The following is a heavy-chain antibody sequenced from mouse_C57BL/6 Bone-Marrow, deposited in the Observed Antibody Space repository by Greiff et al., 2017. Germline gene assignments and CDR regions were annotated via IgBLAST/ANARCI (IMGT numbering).Heavy chain of an antibody. CDR3: ARCYGYDDYTMDF. D-gene: IGHD2-2*01. Sequence: QVQLQQPGAELVKPGASVKLSCKASGYTFTNYWMHWVKQRPGQGLEWIGMMHPNGGSPDYNEKFKSEATLSVDKASRTAYMELSSLTSEDSAVYYCARCYGYDDYTMDFWGQGTSVTVS. CDR2: MHPNGGSP. CDR1: GYTFTNYW. V-gene: IGHV1-64*01. J-gene: IGHJ4*01.